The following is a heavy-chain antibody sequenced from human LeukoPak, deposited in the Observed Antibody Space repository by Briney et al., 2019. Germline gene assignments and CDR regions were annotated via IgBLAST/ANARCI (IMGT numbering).Heavy chain of an antibody. CDR3: ARALEYSSSPKTYYYYYGMDV. D-gene: IGHD6-6*01. Sequence: GGSLRLSCAASGFTFSDHYMDWVRQAPGKGLEWVGRTRNKANSYTTEYAASVKGRFTISRDDSKNSLYLQMNSLKTEDTAVYYCARALEYSSSPKTYYYYYGMDVWGQGTTVTVSS. V-gene: IGHV3-72*01. CDR2: TRNKANSYTT. J-gene: IGHJ6*02. CDR1: GFTFSDHY.